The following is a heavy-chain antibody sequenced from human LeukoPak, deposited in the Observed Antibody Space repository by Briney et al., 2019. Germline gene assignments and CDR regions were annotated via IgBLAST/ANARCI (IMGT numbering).Heavy chain of an antibody. D-gene: IGHD6-19*01. CDR3: ARIYSSGRGNDALDI. Sequence: GGSLRLSCAASGFTFSSYQMTWVRQAPGKGLQWVSYITSTGTTVHYADSVKGRFTISRDNANNSLFLQMNSLSAEDTAVYYCARIYSSGRGNDALDIWGQGTMVSVSS. CDR1: GFTFSSYQ. V-gene: IGHV3-48*03. J-gene: IGHJ3*02. CDR2: ITSTGTTV.